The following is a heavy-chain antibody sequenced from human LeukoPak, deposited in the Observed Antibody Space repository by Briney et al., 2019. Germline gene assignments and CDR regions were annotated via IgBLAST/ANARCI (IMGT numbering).Heavy chain of an antibody. CDR3: ARDRDYHGSGSYRWFDP. J-gene: IGHJ5*02. V-gene: IGHV4-4*07. CDR1: GGSISSYY. CDR2: IYTSGST. Sequence: SETLSLTCTVSGGSISSYYWSWIRQPAGKGLEWIGRIYTSGSTNYNPSLKSRVTMSVDTSKNQFSLKLSSVTAADTAVYYCARDRDYHGSGSYRWFDPWGQGTLVTVSS. D-gene: IGHD3-10*01.